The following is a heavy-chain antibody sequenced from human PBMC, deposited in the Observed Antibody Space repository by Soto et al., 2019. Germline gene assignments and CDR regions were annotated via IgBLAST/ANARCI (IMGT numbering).Heavy chain of an antibody. CDR3: VNRLPWSSNWNSGWFDP. CDR1: GFSLSTSGVG. J-gene: IGHJ5*02. CDR2: IYWDDDK. V-gene: IGHV2-5*02. Sequence: QITLKESGPTRVKPTQTLALTCNFSGFSLSTSGVGVGWIRQSPGKGLEWLAVIYWDDDKRYNPSLRSRLTISKDTYKNQVVLLMTNIDPVDTGTYYCVNRLPWSSNWNSGWFDPWGQGTLVTVSS. D-gene: IGHD1-1*01.